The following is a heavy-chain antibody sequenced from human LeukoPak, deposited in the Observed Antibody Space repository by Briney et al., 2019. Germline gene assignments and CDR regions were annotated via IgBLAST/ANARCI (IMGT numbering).Heavy chain of an antibody. CDR2: ISGSGDST. D-gene: IGHD3-3*01. J-gene: IGHJ5*02. CDR1: GFTFSTYV. Sequence: GGSLRLSCAASGFTFSTYVMSWVRQAPGKGLEWVSCISGSGDSTYYADSVKGRFTTSRDNSKNTLYLQMTSLRAEDTAVYYCAKNINYDFWSGYFPWGQGTLVTVSS. V-gene: IGHV3-23*01. CDR3: AKNINYDFWSGYFP.